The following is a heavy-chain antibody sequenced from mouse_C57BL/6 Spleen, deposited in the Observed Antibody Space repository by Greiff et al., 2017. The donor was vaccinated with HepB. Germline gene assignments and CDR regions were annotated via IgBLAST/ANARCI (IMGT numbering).Heavy chain of an antibody. CDR1: GYTFTSYW. D-gene: IGHD6-5*01. CDR2: IDPSDSYT. CDR3: ARSSYHGPMDY. V-gene: IGHV1-50*01. Sequence: QVQLQQPGAELVKPGASVKLSCKASGYTFTSYWMQWVKQRPGQGLEWIGEIDPSDSYTNYNQKFKGKATLTVDTSSSTAYMQLSSLTSEDSAVYYCARSSYHGPMDYWGQGTSVTVSS. J-gene: IGHJ4*01.